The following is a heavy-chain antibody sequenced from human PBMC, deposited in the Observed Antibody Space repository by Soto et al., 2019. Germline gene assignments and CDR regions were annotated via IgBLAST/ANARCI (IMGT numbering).Heavy chain of an antibody. CDR2: MNPNSGNT. CDR1: GYTFTSYD. D-gene: IGHD3-3*01. Sequence: GASVKVSCKASGYTFTSYDSNWVRQATGQGLGWMGWMNPNSGNTGYAQKFQGRVTMTRNTSISTAYMELSSLRSEDTAVYYCARRSHTQSRFLEWLLYPNFFDYWGQGTLVTVSS. CDR3: ARRSHTQSRFLEWLLYPNFFDY. J-gene: IGHJ4*02. V-gene: IGHV1-8*01.